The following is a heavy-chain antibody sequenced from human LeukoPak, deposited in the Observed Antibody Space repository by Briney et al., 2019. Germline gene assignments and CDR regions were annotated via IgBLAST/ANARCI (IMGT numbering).Heavy chain of an antibody. CDR1: GFTFSSYA. J-gene: IGHJ2*01. Sequence: GGSLRLSCAASGFTFSSYAMSWVRQAPGKGLEWVSAISGSGGSTYYADSVRGRFTIYRDNTKNSLYLQMNSLSAEDTAVYYCASDFPFRFGGVVLTHWYFDLCGGGTLVTV. V-gene: IGHV3-23*01. CDR2: ISGSGGST. D-gene: IGHD3-16*01. CDR3: ASDFPFRFGGVVLTHWYFDL.